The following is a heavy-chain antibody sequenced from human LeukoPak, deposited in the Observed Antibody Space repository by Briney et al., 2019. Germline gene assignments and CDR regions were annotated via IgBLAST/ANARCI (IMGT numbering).Heavy chain of an antibody. Sequence: PGGSLRLSCAASGFTFSSYGMSWVRQAPGKGLEWVSAISGSGGSTYYADSVKGRFTISRDNSKNTLYLQMNSLRAEDTAVYYCAKSGTVYSSSWYFDYWGQGTLVTVSS. V-gene: IGHV3-23*01. CDR1: GFTFSSYG. D-gene: IGHD6-13*01. CDR2: ISGSGGST. J-gene: IGHJ4*02. CDR3: AKSGTVYSSSWYFDY.